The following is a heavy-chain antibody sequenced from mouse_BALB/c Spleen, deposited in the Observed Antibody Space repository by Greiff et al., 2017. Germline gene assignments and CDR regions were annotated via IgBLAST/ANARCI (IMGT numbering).Heavy chain of an antibody. V-gene: IGHV5-17*02. CDR2: ISSGSSTI. D-gene: IGHD1-1*01. Sequence: EVKVVESGGGLVQPGGSRKLSCAASGFTFSSFGMHWVRQAPEKGLEWVAYISSGSSTIYYADTVKGRFTISRDNPKNTLFLQMTSLRSEDTAMYYCAKGYYGSSPSYWYFDVWGAGTTVTVSS. J-gene: IGHJ1*01. CDR3: AKGYYGSSPSYWYFDV. CDR1: GFTFSSFG.